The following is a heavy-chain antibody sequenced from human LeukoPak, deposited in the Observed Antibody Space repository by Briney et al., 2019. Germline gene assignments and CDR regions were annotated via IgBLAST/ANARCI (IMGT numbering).Heavy chain of an antibody. J-gene: IGHJ4*02. CDR3: ASGYYYREIDY. CDR2: IYYSGST. Sequence: PSETLSLTCTVSGGSVSSGSYYWSWIRQPPGKGLEWIGYIYYSGSTNYNPFLKSRVTISVDTSKNQFSLKLSSVTAADTAVYYCASGYYYREIDYWGQGTLVTVSS. V-gene: IGHV4-61*01. CDR1: GGSVSSGSYY. D-gene: IGHD3-22*01.